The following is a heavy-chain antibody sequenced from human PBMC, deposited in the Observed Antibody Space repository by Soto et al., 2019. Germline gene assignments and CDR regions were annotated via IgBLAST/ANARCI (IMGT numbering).Heavy chain of an antibody. V-gene: IGHV1-58*01. CDR2: IVVGSGNT. Sequence: SVKVPCKASGFTFTISALQGVRQARQQRLEGVGWIVVGSGNTNYAQKFQERHTITRDMSTSTAYMELSSLRSEDTAVYSCAAAIGLYYYDSSRYRSWRLDIRGPGTTVTV. J-gene: IGHJ3*02. CDR3: AAAIGLYYYDSSRYRSWRLDI. D-gene: IGHD3-22*01. CDR1: GFTFTISA.